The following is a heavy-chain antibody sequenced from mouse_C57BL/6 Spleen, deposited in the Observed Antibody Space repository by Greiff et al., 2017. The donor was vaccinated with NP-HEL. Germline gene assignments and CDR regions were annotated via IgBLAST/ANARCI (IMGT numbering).Heavy chain of an antibody. V-gene: IGHV1-52*01. D-gene: IGHD2-3*01. Sequence: QVQLQQPGAELVRPGSSVTLSCKASGYTFTSYWMHWVKQRPIQGLEWIGNIDPSDSETHYNQKFKDKATLTVDKSSSTAYMQLSSLTSEDSAVYYCARLNDGYYLAYWGQGTLVTVSA. CDR2: IDPSDSET. J-gene: IGHJ3*01. CDR1: GYTFTSYW. CDR3: ARLNDGYYLAY.